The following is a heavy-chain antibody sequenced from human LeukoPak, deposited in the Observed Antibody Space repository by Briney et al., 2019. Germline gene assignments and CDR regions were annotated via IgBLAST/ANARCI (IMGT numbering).Heavy chain of an antibody. D-gene: IGHD5-18*01. V-gene: IGHV1-69*13. J-gene: IGHJ4*02. CDR2: IIPIFGTA. Sequence: ASVKVSCKASGGTFSSYATSWVRQAPGQGLEWMGGIIPIFGTANYAQKFQGRVTITADESTSTAYMELSSLRSEDTAVYYCARGGGYSYGYLYYFDYWGQGTLVTVSS. CDR1: GGTFSSYA. CDR3: ARGGGYSYGYLYYFDY.